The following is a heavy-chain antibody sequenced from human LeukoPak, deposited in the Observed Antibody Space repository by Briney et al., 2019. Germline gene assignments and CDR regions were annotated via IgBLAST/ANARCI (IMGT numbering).Heavy chain of an antibody. Sequence: ASVKVSCEASGYTFTGYYMHWVRQAPGQGLEWMGRINPNSGGTNYAQKFQGRVTMTRDTSISTAYMELSRLRSDDTAVYYCARGDFWSGLNDYWGQGTLVTVSS. D-gene: IGHD3-3*01. CDR3: ARGDFWSGLNDY. CDR1: GYTFTGYY. CDR2: INPNSGGT. V-gene: IGHV1-2*06. J-gene: IGHJ4*02.